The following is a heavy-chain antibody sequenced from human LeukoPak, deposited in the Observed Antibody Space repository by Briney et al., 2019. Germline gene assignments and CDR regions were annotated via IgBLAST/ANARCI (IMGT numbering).Heavy chain of an antibody. V-gene: IGHV1-2*02. CDR3: ARALPHRRLMDTTMGQHWFDP. J-gene: IGHJ5*02. D-gene: IGHD5-18*01. CDR2: INPNRGGT. CDR1: GYTFTGYY. Sequence: ASVKVSCKASGYTFTGYYMHRVRQAPGQGLEWMGWINPNRGGTNYAQKFQGRVTMTRDTSISTAYMELSRLRSEDTAMYYCARALPHRRLMDTTMGQHWFDPWGQGTLVTVSS.